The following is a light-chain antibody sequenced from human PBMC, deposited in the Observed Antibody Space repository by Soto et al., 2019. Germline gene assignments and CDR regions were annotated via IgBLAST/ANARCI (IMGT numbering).Light chain of an antibody. CDR1: QSISSN. J-gene: IGKJ5*01. Sequence: EIVMTQSPATLSVSPGERATLSCRASQSISSNLAWYQQKPGQAPRLLMFRTSSRATGFPARFSGSGSGTEFNLTISSLQSEDFVVYYCQQYNSWPPITFGQGTRLEI. V-gene: IGKV3-15*01. CDR2: RTS. CDR3: QQYNSWPPIT.